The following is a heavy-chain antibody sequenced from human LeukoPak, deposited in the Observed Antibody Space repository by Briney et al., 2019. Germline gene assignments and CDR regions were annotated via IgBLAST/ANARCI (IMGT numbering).Heavy chain of an antibody. D-gene: IGHD1-26*01. V-gene: IGHV4-59*01. CDR2: RYGTGGT. CDR3: ARDSGSYSFQS. CDR1: GGSISSNY. Sequence: SETLSLTCTVSGGSISSNYWSWIRQPPGKGLEWIGCRYGTGGTNYNPSLQSRVTISVDTSKNQFSLKLTFVTAADTAVYYCARDSGSYSFQSWGQGTLVTVFS. J-gene: IGHJ4*02.